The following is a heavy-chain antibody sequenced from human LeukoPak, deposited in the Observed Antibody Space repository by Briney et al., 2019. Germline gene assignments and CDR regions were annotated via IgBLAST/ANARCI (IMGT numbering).Heavy chain of an antibody. CDR1: GFTFSSYS. J-gene: IGHJ4*02. D-gene: IGHD1-26*01. CDR3: AKVWGWEPLDY. V-gene: IGHV3-21*04. CDR2: ISSSSSYI. Sequence: GGTLRLSCAASGFTFSSYSMNWVRQAPGKGMEWVSSISSSSSYIYYADSVKGRFTISRDNSKNTLYLQMNSLRAEDTAVYYCAKVWGWEPLDYWGQGTLVTVSS.